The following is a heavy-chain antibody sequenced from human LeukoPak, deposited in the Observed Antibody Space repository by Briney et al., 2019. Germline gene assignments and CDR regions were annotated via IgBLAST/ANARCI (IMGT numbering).Heavy chain of an antibody. CDR3: ARTAYARFFDL. D-gene: IGHD2-21*01. V-gene: IGHV4-59*01. CDR1: GGSISSYY. Sequence: SETLSLTCTVSGGSISSYYWSWIRQPPGKGLEWIGHIYYSGSTNYNPSLKSRVTISIDTSKNQFSLKLSSVTAADTAVYYCARTAYARFFDLWGRGTLVTVSS. J-gene: IGHJ2*01. CDR2: IYYSGST.